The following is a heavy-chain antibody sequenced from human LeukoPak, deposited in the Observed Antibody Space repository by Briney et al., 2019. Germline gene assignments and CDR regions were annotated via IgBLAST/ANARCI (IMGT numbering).Heavy chain of an antibody. D-gene: IGHD3-22*01. J-gene: IGHJ5*02. CDR1: GGSISSGGYY. CDR3: ARVGSDSSGYIWLDP. Sequence: SETLSLTCTVSGGSISSGGYYWSWIRQHPGKGLEWIGYIYYSGSTYYNPSLKSRVTISVDTSKNQFSLKLSSVTAADTAVYYCARVGSDSSGYIWLDPWGQGTLVTVSS. CDR2: IYYSGST. V-gene: IGHV4-31*03.